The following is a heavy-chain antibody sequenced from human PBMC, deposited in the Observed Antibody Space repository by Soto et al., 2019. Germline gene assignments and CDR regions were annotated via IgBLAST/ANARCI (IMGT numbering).Heavy chain of an antibody. D-gene: IGHD2-15*01. V-gene: IGHV3-30-3*01. Sequence: QVQLVESGGGVVQPGRSLRLSCAASGFTFSSYAMHWVRQAPGKGLEWVAVISYDGSNKYYADSVKGRFTISRDNPKNTLYLQMNSLRAEDTAVYYCARYSLISGSFDYWGQGTLVTVSS. J-gene: IGHJ4*02. CDR2: ISYDGSNK. CDR3: ARYSLISGSFDY. CDR1: GFTFSSYA.